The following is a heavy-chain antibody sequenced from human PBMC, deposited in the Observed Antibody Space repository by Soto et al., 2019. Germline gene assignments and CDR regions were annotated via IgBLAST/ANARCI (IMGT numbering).Heavy chain of an antibody. CDR3: AKTVARYYYYYYMDV. CDR1: GFTFDDYA. J-gene: IGHJ6*03. V-gene: IGHV3-9*01. CDR2: ISWNSGSI. D-gene: IGHD4-17*01. Sequence: GGSLRLSCAASGFTFDDYAMHWVRQAPGKGLEWVSGISWNSGSIGYADSVKGRFTISRDNAKNSLYLQMNSLRAEDTALYYCAKTVARYYYYYYMDVWGKGTTVTVSS.